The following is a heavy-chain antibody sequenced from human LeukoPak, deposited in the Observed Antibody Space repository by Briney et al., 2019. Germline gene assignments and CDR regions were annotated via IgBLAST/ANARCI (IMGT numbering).Heavy chain of an antibody. CDR3: ARVPYEFGLLGIDY. Sequence: QPGGSLRLSCAASGFTFSSYAMHWVRQAPGKGLEWVAVISYDGSNKYYADSVKGRFTISRDNSKNTLYLQMNSLRAEDTAVYYCARVPYEFGLLGIDYWGQGTLVTVSS. CDR2: ISYDGSNK. J-gene: IGHJ4*02. V-gene: IGHV3-30-3*01. CDR1: GFTFSSYA. D-gene: IGHD3-10*01.